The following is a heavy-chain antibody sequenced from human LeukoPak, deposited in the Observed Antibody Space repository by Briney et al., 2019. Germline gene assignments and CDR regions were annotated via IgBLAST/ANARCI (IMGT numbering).Heavy chain of an antibody. CDR1: GGSFSNYY. V-gene: IGHV4-59*01. D-gene: IGHD6-6*01. CDR3: ARLSPPGRSSVKGKYYFDY. J-gene: IGHJ4*02. CDR2: VYYSGST. Sequence: PSETLSLTCAVYGGSFSNYYWSWIRQPPGKGLDWTGYVYYSGSTNYNPALKSRVTMSVDTSKSQFSLKLGSVTAADTAVYFCARLSPPGRSSVKGKYYFDYWGQGALVTVSS.